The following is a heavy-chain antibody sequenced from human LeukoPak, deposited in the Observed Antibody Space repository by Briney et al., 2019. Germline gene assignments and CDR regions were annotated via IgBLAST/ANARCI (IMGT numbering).Heavy chain of an antibody. V-gene: IGHV3-23*01. Sequence: GGSLRLSCVASGFTFSNYAMSWVRQAPGKGLEWVSGLSGSGGSTYYADSLKGRFRISRDNSKDTLFLQMNSLRAEDTAVYYCARDPNGDYIGAFDMWGPGTMVTVSS. D-gene: IGHD4-17*01. CDR1: GFTFSNYA. J-gene: IGHJ3*02. CDR2: LSGSGGST. CDR3: ARDPNGDYIGAFDM.